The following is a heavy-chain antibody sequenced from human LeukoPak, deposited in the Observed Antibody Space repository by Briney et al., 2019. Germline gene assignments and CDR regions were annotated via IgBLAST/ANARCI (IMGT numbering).Heavy chain of an antibody. D-gene: IGHD5-12*01. Sequence: ASVKVSCKASGGTFSSYAISWVRQAPGQGLEWMGWINPNSGGTNYAQKFQGRVTMTRDTSISTAYTELSRLRSDDTAVYYCARDKVATFPFDYWGQGTLVTVSS. V-gene: IGHV1-2*02. CDR1: GGTFSSYA. J-gene: IGHJ4*02. CDR3: ARDKVATFPFDY. CDR2: INPNSGGT.